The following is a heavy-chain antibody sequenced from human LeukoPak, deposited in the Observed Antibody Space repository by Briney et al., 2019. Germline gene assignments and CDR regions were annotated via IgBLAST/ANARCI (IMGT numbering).Heavy chain of an antibody. V-gene: IGHV3-7*01. Sequence: PGGSLRPSCAASGFTFRSYWMSWVRQAPGKGLEWVANINQDGSEKYYVDSVKGRFTISRDNAKNSLYLQMNSLRAEDTAVYYCARDQGFSYYFYYMDVWGKGTTVTVSS. J-gene: IGHJ6*03. CDR2: INQDGSEK. CDR3: ARDQGFSYYFYYMDV. CDR1: GFTFRSYW. D-gene: IGHD3-3*01.